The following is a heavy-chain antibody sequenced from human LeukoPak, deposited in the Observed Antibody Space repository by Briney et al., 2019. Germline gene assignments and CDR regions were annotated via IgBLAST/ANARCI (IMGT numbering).Heavy chain of an antibody. V-gene: IGHV4-30-4*01. Sequence: SETLSLTCTVSGGSISSGDYYWSWIRQPPGKGLEWIAYMYYSGSTYYNPSLKSRVTMSADTSKNQLSLKLSSVTAADTAVYYCARGGHGYHYYYGMDVRGQGTTVTVSS. J-gene: IGHJ6*02. D-gene: IGHD2-15*01. CDR1: GGSISSGDYY. CDR3: ARGGHGYHYYYGMDV. CDR2: MYYSGST.